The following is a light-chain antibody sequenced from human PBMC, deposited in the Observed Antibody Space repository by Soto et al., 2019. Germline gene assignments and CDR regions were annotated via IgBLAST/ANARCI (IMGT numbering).Light chain of an antibody. CDR3: AAWDDSLKDYV. J-gene: IGLJ1*01. CDR2: YDD. Sequence: QSVLTQPPSVSEAPRQRVTISCSGSSSNIGNNAVNWYQQLPGKAPKLLIYYDDLVPSGVSDRFSASKSGTSASLAISGLQSEDEADYYCAAWDDSLKDYVFGTGTKVTVL. CDR1: SSNIGNNA. V-gene: IGLV1-36*01.